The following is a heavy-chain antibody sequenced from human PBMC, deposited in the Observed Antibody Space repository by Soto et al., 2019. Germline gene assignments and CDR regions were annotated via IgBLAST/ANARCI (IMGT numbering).Heavy chain of an antibody. CDR1: GFTFSSYA. CDR2: ISYDGSNK. D-gene: IGHD6-19*01. Sequence: GGSLRLSCAASGFTFSSYAMHWVRQAPGKGLEWVAVISYDGSNKYYADSVKGRFTISRDNSKNTLYLQMNSLRAEDTAVYYCARDKVRIAVALDYWGQGTLVTVS. J-gene: IGHJ4*02. CDR3: ARDKVRIAVALDY. V-gene: IGHV3-30-3*01.